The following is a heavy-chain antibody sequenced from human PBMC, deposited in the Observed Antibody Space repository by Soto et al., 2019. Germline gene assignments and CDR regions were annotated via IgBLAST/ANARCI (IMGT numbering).Heavy chain of an antibody. Sequence: GGSLRLSCAASGFTVSSNYMSWVRQAPGKGLEWVSVIYSGGSTYYADSVKGRFTISRDNSKNTLYLQMNSLRAEDTAVYYCASNQRRGWYAGHPLDYWGQGTLVTVSS. CDR3: ASNQRRGWYAGHPLDY. CDR2: IYSGGST. J-gene: IGHJ4*02. V-gene: IGHV3-66*01. D-gene: IGHD6-19*01. CDR1: GFTVSSNY.